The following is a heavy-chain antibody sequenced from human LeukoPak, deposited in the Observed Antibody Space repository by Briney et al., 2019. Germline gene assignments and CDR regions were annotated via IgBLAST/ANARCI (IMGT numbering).Heavy chain of an antibody. D-gene: IGHD1-26*01. V-gene: IGHV3-30*02. CDR1: GFTFRSYG. Sequence: QPGGSLRLSCATSGFTFRSYGMHWVRQAPGKGLGWVAIIWYDGSNKYYADSVKGRFTISRDNSKNTLYLQMNSLRVEDTAVYYCAKAFSDSGSYYYYYYMDVWGKGTTVTVSS. CDR3: AKAFSDSGSYYYYYYMDV. J-gene: IGHJ6*03. CDR2: IWYDGSNK.